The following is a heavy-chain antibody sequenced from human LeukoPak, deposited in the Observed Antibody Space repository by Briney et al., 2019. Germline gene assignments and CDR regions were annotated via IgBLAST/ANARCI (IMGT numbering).Heavy chain of an antibody. V-gene: IGHV4-34*01. CDR2: INHSGST. Sequence: PSETLSLTCAVYGGSFSGYCWSWIRQPPGKGLEWIGEINHSGSTNYNPSLKSRVTISVDTSKNQFSLKLSSVTAADTAVYYYARGHPRRYCSSTSCYPERWLDPWGQGTLVTVSS. D-gene: IGHD2-2*01. J-gene: IGHJ5*02. CDR3: ARGHPRRYCSSTSCYPERWLDP. CDR1: GGSFSGYC.